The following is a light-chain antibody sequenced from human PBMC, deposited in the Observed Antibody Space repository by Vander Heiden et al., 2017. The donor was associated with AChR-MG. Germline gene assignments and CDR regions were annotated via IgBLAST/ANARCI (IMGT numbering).Light chain of an antibody. J-gene: IGKJ5*01. CDR3: QQRSDWPLEIT. CDR2: DVS. Sequence: EIVLTQSPSRLSLSPGQSATLSCRASQSVGASLAWYQQKSGQAPRLLIYDVSKRATGIPARCRGAVSGTHFTLTITSLQPEDFAVYYCQQRSDWPLEITFGQGTRLEIK. V-gene: IGKV3-11*01. CDR1: QSVGAS.